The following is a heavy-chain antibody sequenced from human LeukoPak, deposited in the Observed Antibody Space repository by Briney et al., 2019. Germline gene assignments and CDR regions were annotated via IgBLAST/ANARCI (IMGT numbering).Heavy chain of an antibody. Sequence: SVKVSCKASGGTFSSYAISWVRQAPGQGLEWMGRIIPILGIANYAQKFQGRVTITADKSTSTAYMELSSLRSEDTAVYYCARISITMIRGTSYYYYGMDVWGQGTTVTVSS. J-gene: IGHJ6*02. CDR3: ARISITMIRGTSYYYYGMDV. V-gene: IGHV1-69*04. D-gene: IGHD3-10*01. CDR2: IIPILGIA. CDR1: GGTFSSYA.